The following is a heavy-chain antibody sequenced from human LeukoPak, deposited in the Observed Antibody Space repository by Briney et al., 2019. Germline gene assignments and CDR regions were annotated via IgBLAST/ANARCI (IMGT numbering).Heavy chain of an antibody. CDR2: IRYDGSNK. CDR3: AKDLFGDSSSFDY. Sequence: GGSLRLSCAASGFTFSSYGMHWVRQAPGKGLEWVAFIRYDGSNKYYADSVKGRFTISRDNSKNTLYLQMNSLRAEDTAVYYCAKDLFGDSSSFDYWGQGTLVTVSS. V-gene: IGHV3-30*02. J-gene: IGHJ4*02. D-gene: IGHD3-22*01. CDR1: GFTFSSYG.